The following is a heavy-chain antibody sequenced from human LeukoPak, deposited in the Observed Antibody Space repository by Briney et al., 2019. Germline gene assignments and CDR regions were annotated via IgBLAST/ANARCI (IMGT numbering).Heavy chain of an antibody. CDR1: GYSISSGYY. Sequence: PSETLSLTCAVSGYSISSGYYWGWIRQRPGKGLEWIGGIYHSGSTYYNPSLRSRVTISVDTSKNQFSLKLSSVTATDAAIYYCERERSRSSDYWGQGTLVTVSS. J-gene: IGHJ4*02. V-gene: IGHV4-38-2*02. D-gene: IGHD6-6*01. CDR2: IYHSGST. CDR3: ERERSRSSDY.